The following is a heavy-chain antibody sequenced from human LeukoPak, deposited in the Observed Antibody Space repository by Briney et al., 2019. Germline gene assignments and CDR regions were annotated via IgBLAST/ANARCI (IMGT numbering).Heavy chain of an antibody. D-gene: IGHD1-26*01. CDR1: GFSVSSNY. CDR2: INSGGST. CDR3: ARYASWDYFDY. J-gene: IGHJ4*02. V-gene: IGHV3-53*01. Sequence: GGSLRLSCAASGFSVSSNYMSWVRQAPGKGLEWVSVINSGGSTYYADPVKGRFTISRDNSKNTVYLQMIGLRVEDTAVYYCARYASWDYFDYWGQGTLVTVSS.